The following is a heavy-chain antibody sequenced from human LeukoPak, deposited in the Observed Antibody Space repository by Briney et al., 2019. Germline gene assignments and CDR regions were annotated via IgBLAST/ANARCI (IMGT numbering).Heavy chain of an antibody. D-gene: IGHD2-15*01. V-gene: IGHV3-15*01. J-gene: IGHJ4*02. CDR1: GFTVTNAW. CDR3: TVVVAA. CDR2: LKSKSDGGTR. Sequence: GGSLRLSCAASGFTVTNAWMNWVRQAPGKGLEWVGLLKSKSDGGTRDYAAPVKGRFTISRDDSKNTLYLQMNSLKTEDTAVYYCTVVVAAWGQGTLVTVSS.